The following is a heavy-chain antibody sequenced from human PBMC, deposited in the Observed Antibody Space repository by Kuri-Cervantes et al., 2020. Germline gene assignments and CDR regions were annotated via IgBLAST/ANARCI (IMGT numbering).Heavy chain of an antibody. CDR3: ARDTVPGGQGYYFDQ. D-gene: IGHD1-26*01. J-gene: IGHJ4*02. V-gene: IGHV3-53*05. Sequence: GESLKISCAASGFTVSSNYMSWVRQAPGKGLEWVSVIYSGGSTYYADSVKGRFTISRDNSKNTLYLQMNGLRAEDTALYYCARDTVPGGQGYYFDQWGQGTLVTVSS. CDR2: IYSGGST. CDR1: GFTVSSNY.